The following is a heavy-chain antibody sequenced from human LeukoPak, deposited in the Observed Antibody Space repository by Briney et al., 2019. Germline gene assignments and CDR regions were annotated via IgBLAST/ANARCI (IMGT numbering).Heavy chain of an antibody. Sequence: GGSLRLSCAASGFTFTSYSINWVRQAPGKGLEWVSSTSSSGTYIYYADSVKGRFTISRDNAKNSLYLQMNSLRAEDTAVYYCARDRYGDYAIDYWGQGTLVTVSS. V-gene: IGHV3-21*01. CDR3: ARDRYGDYAIDY. J-gene: IGHJ4*02. D-gene: IGHD4-17*01. CDR2: TSSSGTYI. CDR1: GFTFTSYS.